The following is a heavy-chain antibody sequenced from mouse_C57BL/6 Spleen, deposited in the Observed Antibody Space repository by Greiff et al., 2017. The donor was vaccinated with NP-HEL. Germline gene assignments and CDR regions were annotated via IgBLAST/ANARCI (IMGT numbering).Heavy chain of an antibody. CDR1: GYTFTSYW. CDR2: IDPSASYT. Sequence: QVQLQQPGAELVKPGASVKLSCKASGYTFTSYWMQWVKQRPGQGLEWIGEIDPSASYTNYNHKFKGKATLTVDTSSSTAYMQLSSLTSEDSAVYYCARGAQGATEAMDYWGQGTSVTDAS. D-gene: IGHD6-1*01. CDR3: ARGAQGATEAMDY. V-gene: IGHV1-50*01. J-gene: IGHJ4*01.